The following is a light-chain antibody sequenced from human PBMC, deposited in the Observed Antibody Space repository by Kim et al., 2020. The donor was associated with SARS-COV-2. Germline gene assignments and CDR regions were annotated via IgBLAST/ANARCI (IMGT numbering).Light chain of an antibody. CDR1: RSNIGSNS. Sequence: PGQRVTISCSGGRSNIGSNSVNWYKQFPGTAPKILIYSNDQRSSGVPDRFSGSKAGTAASLAISDLRSEDEAVYFCAAWDDSLNVIFGGGTQLTVL. J-gene: IGLJ2*01. V-gene: IGLV1-44*01. CDR3: AAWDDSLNVI. CDR2: SND.